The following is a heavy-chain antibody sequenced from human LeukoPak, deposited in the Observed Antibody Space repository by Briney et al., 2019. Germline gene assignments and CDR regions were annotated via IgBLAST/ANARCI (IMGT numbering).Heavy chain of an antibody. CDR1: GFTFNSYA. CDR2: TSSNGGGT. J-gene: IGHJ4*02. Sequence: PGGSLRLSCAASGFTFNSYAMHWVRQAPGKGLEYVSATSSNGGGTYYANSVKGRFTISRDNSKNTLYLQMGSLRAEDMAVYYCARCLRLYGDYFDYWGQGTLVTVSS. CDR3: ARCLRLYGDYFDY. D-gene: IGHD4-17*01. V-gene: IGHV3-64*01.